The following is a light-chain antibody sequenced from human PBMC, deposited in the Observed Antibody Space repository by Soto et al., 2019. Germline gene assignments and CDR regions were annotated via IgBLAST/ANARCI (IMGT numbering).Light chain of an antibody. J-gene: IGKJ1*01. CDR1: QNINNW. CDR2: DAS. V-gene: IGKV1-5*01. Sequence: DIQMTQSPSTLSASVGARVTITCQANQNINNWFAWYQQKPGKAPKLLIYDASSLESGVPSRFSGSGAGTEFTLTISSLQPDDFATYYCLHYNNYSAFGQGTKVEIK. CDR3: LHYNNYSA.